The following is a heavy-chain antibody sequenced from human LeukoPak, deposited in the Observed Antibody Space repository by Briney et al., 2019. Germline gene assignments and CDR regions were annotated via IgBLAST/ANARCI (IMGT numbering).Heavy chain of an antibody. J-gene: IGHJ5*02. D-gene: IGHD2-2*01. CDR2: IRYDGSNK. V-gene: IGHV3-30*02. CDR1: GFTFSSHG. Sequence: GGSLRLSCAASGFTFSSHGMHWFRQAPAKGLEWVAFIRYDGSNKYYADSVKGRFTISRDNSKNTLYLQMNSLRAEDTAVYYCAKGLRIVVVPAAIKWFDPWGQGTLVTVSS. CDR3: AKGLRIVVVPAAIKWFDP.